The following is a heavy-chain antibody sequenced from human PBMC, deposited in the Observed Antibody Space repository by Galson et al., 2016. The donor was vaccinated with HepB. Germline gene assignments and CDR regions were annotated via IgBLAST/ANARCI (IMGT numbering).Heavy chain of an antibody. J-gene: IGHJ4*02. CDR2: INTDTGSP. D-gene: IGHD3-10*01. Sequence: SVKVSCKASGYSFTTYPINWVRQAPGQGLEWMGWINTDTGSPAYAQGFTGRYVFSLDSSVSTVYLQIINLKTEDTAVYFCASGSGSSLAFWGQGSLITVSS. V-gene: IGHV7-4-1*02. CDR3: ASGSGSSLAF. CDR1: GYSFTTYP.